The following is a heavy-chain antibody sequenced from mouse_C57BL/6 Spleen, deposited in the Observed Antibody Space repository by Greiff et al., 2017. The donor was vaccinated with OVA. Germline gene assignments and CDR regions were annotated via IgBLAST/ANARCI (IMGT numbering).Heavy chain of an antibody. Sequence: EVKLMESGPELVKPGASVKISCKASGYSFTDYNMNRVKQSNGKSLEWIGVMNHNYGTTSYNQKFKGKATLTVDQSSSTAYMQLNSLTSEDSSVYYCERMDYDEWDYAMDYRGQGPSVTVSS. J-gene: IGHJ4*01. CDR3: ERMDYDEWDYAMDY. V-gene: IGHV1-39*01. CDR2: MNHNYGTT. D-gene: IGHD2-4*01. CDR1: GYSFTDYN.